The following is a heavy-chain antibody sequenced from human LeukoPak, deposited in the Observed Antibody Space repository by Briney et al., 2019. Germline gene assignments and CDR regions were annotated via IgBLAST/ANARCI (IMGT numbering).Heavy chain of an antibody. V-gene: IGHV4-39*01. CDR3: ARRGYCSSTSGYAYCFAP. CDR1: GGSISSSCYY. CDR2: IYYSGST. D-gene: IGHD2-2*01. Sequence: SETLSLTCTVSGGSISSSCYYWGWIRQPPGKGLEWIGIIYYSGSTYCNPSLKSRLTISVDTSKNQFSLKLSSVTATDTAVYYCARRGYCSSTSGYAYCFAPWGQGTLVTVSS. J-gene: IGHJ5*02.